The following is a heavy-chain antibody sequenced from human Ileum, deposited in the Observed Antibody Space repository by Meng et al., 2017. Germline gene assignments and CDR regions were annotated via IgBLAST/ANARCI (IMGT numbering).Heavy chain of an antibody. CDR1: GYTFTSYD. Sequence: ASVKVSCKASGYTFTSYDINWVRQAPGQGLEWMGWMNPNSGNTGYAQKFQGRVTITRNTSISTASMELSSLRSADTAVYYCARGVIMGRENYNWFDPWGQGNLVTGAS. V-gene: IGHV1-8*03. D-gene: IGHD2-8*01. CDR3: ARGVIMGRENYNWFDP. J-gene: IGHJ5*01. CDR2: MNPNSGNT.